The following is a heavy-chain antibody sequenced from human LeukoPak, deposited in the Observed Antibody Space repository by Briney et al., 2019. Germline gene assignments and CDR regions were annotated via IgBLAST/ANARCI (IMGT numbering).Heavy chain of an antibody. D-gene: IGHD3/OR15-3a*01. J-gene: IGHJ4*02. CDR2: IYYSGNT. CDR1: GVSISSINSY. Sequence: SETLSLTCTVSGVSISSINSYWGWIRQPPGKGLEWIGSIYYSGNTYYNASLKSQVSISIDTSKNQLSLKLTSVTAADTAVYYCARQTGSGLFILPGGQGTLVTVSS. CDR3: ARQTGSGLFILP. V-gene: IGHV4-39*01.